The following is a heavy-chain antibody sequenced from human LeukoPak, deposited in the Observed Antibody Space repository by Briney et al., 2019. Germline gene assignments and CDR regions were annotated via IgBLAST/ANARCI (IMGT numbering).Heavy chain of an antibody. Sequence: GGSLRRSCAASGFTFSSYAMHWVRQGPGKGREGGAVISYDGSNKYYADSVKGRFTISRDNSKNTLYLQMNSLRAEDTAAYYCARDMERSSSLDYWGPGTLVTVSS. CDR1: GFTFSSYA. CDR3: ARDMERSSSLDY. D-gene: IGHD6-13*01. J-gene: IGHJ4*01. CDR2: ISYDGSNK. V-gene: IGHV3-30-3*01.